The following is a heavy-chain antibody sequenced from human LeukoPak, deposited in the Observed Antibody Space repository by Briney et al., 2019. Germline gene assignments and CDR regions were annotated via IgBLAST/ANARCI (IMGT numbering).Heavy chain of an antibody. J-gene: IGHJ4*02. CDR1: GFTFSSYS. CDR3: AKDMGYTFGHAFDY. Sequence: GGSLRLSCAASGFTFSSYSMNWVRQAPGKGLEWVSSISSSSSYIYYAVSVKGRFTISRDNTKNTLYLQMNSLRTEDTAVYYCAKDMGYTFGHAFDYWGQGTLVPVSS. D-gene: IGHD5-18*01. CDR2: ISSSSSYI. V-gene: IGHV3-21*01.